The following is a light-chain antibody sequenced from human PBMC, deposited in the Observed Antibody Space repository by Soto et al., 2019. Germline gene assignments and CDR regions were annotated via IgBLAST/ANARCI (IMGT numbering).Light chain of an antibody. Sequence: DIVMTQSPLSLPVTPGEPASISCRSSQSLLHSNGYNYLDWYLQKPGQSPQLLIYLGSNRASGVPDRFSGSGSGTDFTLKISRVEAEDVAIYYCHQYNYWPRTVGQGTKVDIK. CDR1: QSLLHSNGYNY. CDR3: HQYNYWPRT. CDR2: LGS. V-gene: IGKV2-28*01. J-gene: IGKJ1*01.